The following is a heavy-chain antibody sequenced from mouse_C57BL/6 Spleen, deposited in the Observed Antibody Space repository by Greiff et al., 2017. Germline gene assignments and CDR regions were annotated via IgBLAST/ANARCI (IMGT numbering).Heavy chain of an antibody. J-gene: IGHJ4*01. CDR3: ARRTGGSGRDYAMDY. CDR2: IYPGSGST. V-gene: IGHV1-55*01. Sequence: QVQLQQPGAELVKPGASVKMSCKASGYTFTSYWITWVKQRPGQGLEWIGDIYPGSGSTNYNEKFKSKATLTVDTSSSTAYMQLSSLTSEDSAVYYCARRTGGSGRDYAMDYWGQGTSVTVSS. CDR1: GYTFTSYW. D-gene: IGHD1-1*01.